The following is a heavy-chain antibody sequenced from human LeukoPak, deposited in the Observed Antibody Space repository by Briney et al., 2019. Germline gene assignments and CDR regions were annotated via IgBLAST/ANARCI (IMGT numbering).Heavy chain of an antibody. Sequence: ASVKVSCKASGYTFTSYGISWVRQAPGQGLEWMGWISAYNGNTNFAQKLQGRVTMTTDTSTSTAYMDLRSLRSDDTAVYYCARDQAATNTQVRFCLDWGQGALVTVSS. D-gene: IGHD3-9*01. CDR3: ARDQAATNTQVRFCLD. CDR1: GYTFTSYG. V-gene: IGHV1-18*01. J-gene: IGHJ4*02. CDR2: ISAYNGNT.